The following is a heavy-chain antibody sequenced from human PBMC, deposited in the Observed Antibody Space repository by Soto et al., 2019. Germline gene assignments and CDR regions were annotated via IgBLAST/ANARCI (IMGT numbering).Heavy chain of an antibody. D-gene: IGHD3-22*01. J-gene: IGHJ4*02. CDR1: WVTRIHPW. CDR3: VRPFYDLDSRPPFDH. CDR2: IKEDGSEI. Sequence: WGFLRVPWAAAWVTRIHPWGSWVLQAPGKGLEWVANIKEDGSEIHYADSVEGRFTTSRDNAKNTLYLQMDSLRAEDTAVYYCVRPFYDLDSRPPFDHWGQGTLVTVSS. V-gene: IGHV3-7*02.